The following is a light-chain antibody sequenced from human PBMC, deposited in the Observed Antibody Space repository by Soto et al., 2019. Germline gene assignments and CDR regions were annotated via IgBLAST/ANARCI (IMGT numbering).Light chain of an antibody. Sequence: EIVLTQSPGTLSLSPGERATLSCRASQSVFKNYLAWYQQKPGQAPRLLIYGASTRAAGISDRFSGSGSGTDFTLTVNRLEHADFAVYYCQQYGSSPSTFGGGTKVEIK. J-gene: IGKJ4*01. CDR1: QSVFKNY. CDR3: QQYGSSPST. V-gene: IGKV3-20*01. CDR2: GAS.